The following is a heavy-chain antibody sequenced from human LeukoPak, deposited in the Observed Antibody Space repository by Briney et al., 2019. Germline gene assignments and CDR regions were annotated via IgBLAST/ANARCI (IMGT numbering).Heavy chain of an antibody. J-gene: IGHJ3*02. CDR2: ISTSGSII. CDR1: GFTFSDYY. CDR3: ARAGLANAFDI. Sequence: GGSLRLSCAAPGFTFSDYYMSWIRQAPGKGLEWVSYISTSGSIIYHADSVKGRFTISRDNAKNSLYLQMNSLRVEDTAVYYCARAGLANAFDIWGQGTMVTVSS. V-gene: IGHV3-11*01.